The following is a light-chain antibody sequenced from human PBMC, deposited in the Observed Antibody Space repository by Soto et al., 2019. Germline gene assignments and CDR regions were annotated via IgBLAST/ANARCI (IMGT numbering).Light chain of an antibody. CDR1: SSDVGGYNF. Sequence: QSVLTQPPSASGSPGQSVTISCTGTSSDVGGYNFVSWYQQHPGKAPKLMIYEVNKRPSGVPNRFSGSKSGNTASLTVSGLQAEDEADYYCSSYAGNNNRYVFGTATKLTVL. CDR3: SSYAGNNNRYV. V-gene: IGLV2-8*01. J-gene: IGLJ1*01. CDR2: EVN.